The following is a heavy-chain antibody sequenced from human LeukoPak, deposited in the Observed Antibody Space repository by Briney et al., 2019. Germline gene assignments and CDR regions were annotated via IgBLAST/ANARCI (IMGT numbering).Heavy chain of an antibody. CDR3: ARRAVRTQVYSGYDYSSGWETDAFDI. Sequence: ASVKVSCKASGYTFTSYGISWVRQAPGQGLEWMGWISAYNGNTNYAQKLQGRVTMTTDTSTSTAYMELRSLRSDDTAVYYCARRAVRTQVYSGYDYSSGWETDAFDIWGQGTMVTVSS. J-gene: IGHJ3*02. CDR1: GYTFTSYG. V-gene: IGHV1-18*01. CDR2: ISAYNGNT. D-gene: IGHD5-12*01.